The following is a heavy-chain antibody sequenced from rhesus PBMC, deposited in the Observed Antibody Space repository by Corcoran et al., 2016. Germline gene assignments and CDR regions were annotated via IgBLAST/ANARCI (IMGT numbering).Heavy chain of an antibody. CDR3: ARRPTVTFDY. V-gene: IGHV2-1*01. CDR1: GFSLSTSDMS. J-gene: IGHJ4*01. CDR2: IYWDDDK. D-gene: IGHD4-35*01. Sequence: QVTLKESGPALVKPTQTLTLTCTFSGFSLSTSDMSVGWIRQPPGKPLEWLAHIYWDDDKRYSTSLKSRLTSSKDTSKNQVVLTMSNIGPVDTATYYCARRPTVTFDYWGQGVLVTVSS.